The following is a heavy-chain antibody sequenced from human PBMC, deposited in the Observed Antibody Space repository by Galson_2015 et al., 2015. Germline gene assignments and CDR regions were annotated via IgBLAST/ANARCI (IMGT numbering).Heavy chain of an antibody. J-gene: IGHJ4*02. D-gene: IGHD2-2*01. V-gene: IGHV3-33*01. CDR3: ARDYCSSTSCLDY. CDR1: GFTFSSYG. Sequence: SLRLSCAASGFTFSSYGMHWVRQAPGKGLEWVAVIWYDGSNKYYADSVKGRFTISRDNSKNTLYLQMNSLRAEDTAVYYCARDYCSSTSCLDYWGQGTLVTVSS. CDR2: IWYDGSNK.